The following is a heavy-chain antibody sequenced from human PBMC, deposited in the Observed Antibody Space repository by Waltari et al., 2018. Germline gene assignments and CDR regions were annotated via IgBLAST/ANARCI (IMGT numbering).Heavy chain of an antibody. D-gene: IGHD2-2*01. V-gene: IGHV4-39*02. Sequence: QLQLQESGPGLVEPSGTLSLTCTVSGGAIRGSGYYWGWLRQPPAKGLEWIASIYHDGTTYYTPYRKRRVTISVYIFNNSFSLKVNSVTAADTAIYYCARPGSSSPYYWFNPWGRGTLVTVSS. CDR3: ARPGSSSPYYWFNP. J-gene: IGHJ5*02. CDR1: GGAIRGSGYY. CDR2: IYHDGTT.